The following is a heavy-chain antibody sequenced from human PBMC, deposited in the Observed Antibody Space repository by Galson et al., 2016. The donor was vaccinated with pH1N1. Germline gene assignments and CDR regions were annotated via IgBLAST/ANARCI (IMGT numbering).Heavy chain of an antibody. CDR2: IYYTGST. CDR1: GGSFSSGDYY. CDR3: ARLLYGDYVGTRDY. D-gene: IGHD4-17*01. V-gene: IGHV4-30-4*01. Sequence: TLSLTCTVYGGSFSSGDYYWSWIRQPPGKGLEWIWYIYYTGSTYYNPSLKNRVTISVDTSKNQFSLKLSSVTAADTAVYYCARLLYGDYVGTRDYRGQGTLVAVSS. J-gene: IGHJ4*02.